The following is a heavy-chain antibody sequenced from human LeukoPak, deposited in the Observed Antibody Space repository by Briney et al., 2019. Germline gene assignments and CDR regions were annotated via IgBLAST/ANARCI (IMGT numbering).Heavy chain of an antibody. D-gene: IGHD6-13*01. CDR3: AKGGGSSWYFPAFDI. V-gene: IGHV3-43*02. Sequence: GGSLRLSCAASGFTFDDYAMHWVRQAPGKGLEWVSLISGDGGSTYYADSVKGRFTISRDNSKNSLYLQMNSLRTEDTALYYCAKGGGSSWYFPAFDIWGRGTMVTVSS. J-gene: IGHJ3*02. CDR2: ISGDGGST. CDR1: GFTFDDYA.